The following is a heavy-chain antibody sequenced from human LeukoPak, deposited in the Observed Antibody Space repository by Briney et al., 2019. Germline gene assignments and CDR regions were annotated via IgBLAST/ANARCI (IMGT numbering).Heavy chain of an antibody. CDR3: ARAQGYDNNYYYGMDV. J-gene: IGHJ6*02. CDR1: GGSISSGGYS. V-gene: IGHV4-30-2*01. D-gene: IGHD3-22*01. Sequence: PSETLSLTCAVSGGSISSGGYSWSWIRQPPGKGLEWIGYIYHSGSTYYNPSLKSRVTISVDRSKNQFSLKLSSVTAADTAVYYCARAQGYDNNYYYGMDVWGQGTTVTVSS. CDR2: IYHSGST.